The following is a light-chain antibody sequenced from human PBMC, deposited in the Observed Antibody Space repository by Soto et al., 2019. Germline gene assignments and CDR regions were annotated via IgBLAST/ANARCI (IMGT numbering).Light chain of an antibody. CDR3: QQYNTWHPIT. Sequence: EMLMTQCPATLSVSPGERATLSCGASQSVSSNLAWYQQKPGQAPRLLIYGASTRATGIPARFSGSGSGTEFTLTISSLKSEDFAVYYCQQYNTWHPITFGHGTRLEIK. CDR1: QSVSSN. V-gene: IGKV3-15*01. J-gene: IGKJ5*01. CDR2: GAS.